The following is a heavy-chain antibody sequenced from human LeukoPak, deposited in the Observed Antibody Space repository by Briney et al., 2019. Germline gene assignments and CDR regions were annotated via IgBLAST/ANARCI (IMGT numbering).Heavy chain of an antibody. V-gene: IGHV4-59*01. Sequence: SETLSLTCTVSGVSISSYYWSWIRQPPGKGLEWIGYIYYSGSTNYNPSLKSRVTISVDTSKNQFSLKLSSVTAADTAVYYCARMPAAGTGEYYFDYWGQGTLATVSS. CDR2: IYYSGST. CDR3: ARMPAAGTGEYYFDY. D-gene: IGHD6-13*01. CDR1: GVSISSYY. J-gene: IGHJ4*02.